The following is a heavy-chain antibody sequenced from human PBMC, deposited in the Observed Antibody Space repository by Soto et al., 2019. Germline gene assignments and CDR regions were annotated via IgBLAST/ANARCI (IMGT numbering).Heavy chain of an antibody. J-gene: IGHJ6*02. D-gene: IGHD4-17*01. CDR1: GGSISSGGYY. V-gene: IGHV4-31*03. CDR3: ARDTRGNYGDXHRGGWGFPYYYYGMDV. CDR2: IYYSGST. Sequence: SETLSLTCTVSGGSISSGGYYWSWIRQHPGKGLEWIGYIYYSGSTYYNPSLKSRVTISVDTSKNQFSLKLSSVTAADTAVYYCARDTRGNYGDXHRGGWGFPYYYYGMDVWGQGTTVTVSS.